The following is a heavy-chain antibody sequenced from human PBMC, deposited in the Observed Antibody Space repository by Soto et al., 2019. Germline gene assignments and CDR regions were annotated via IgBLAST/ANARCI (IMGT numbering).Heavy chain of an antibody. D-gene: IGHD2-15*01. V-gene: IGHV3-23*01. CDR1: GFTFSSYA. J-gene: IGHJ4*02. CDR3: ANGCGGTFYSRSHY. CDR2: IRDSGGST. Sequence: EVQLLESGGGLVQPGGSLRLSCAASGFTFSSYAMSWVRQAPGKGLEWGSGIRDSGGSTYYADSVKGRFTISRDNSKNTLYLQMNSLTAEDTAVYYCANGCGGTFYSRSHYWGQGTLVTVSS.